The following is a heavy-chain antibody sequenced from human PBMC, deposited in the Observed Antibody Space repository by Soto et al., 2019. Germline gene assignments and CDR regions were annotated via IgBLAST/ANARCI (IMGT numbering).Heavy chain of an antibody. Sequence: PSETLSLTCTVSGGSISSSSYYWGWIRQPPGKGLEWIGSIYYSGSTYYNPSLKSRVTISVDTSKNQFSLKLSSVTAADTAVYYGGRHAVTEWLLGLEVWGKGTRVTLSS. CDR1: GGSISSSSYY. CDR3: GRHAVTEWLLGLEV. J-gene: IGHJ6*04. CDR2: IYYSGST. D-gene: IGHD3-3*01. V-gene: IGHV4-39*01.